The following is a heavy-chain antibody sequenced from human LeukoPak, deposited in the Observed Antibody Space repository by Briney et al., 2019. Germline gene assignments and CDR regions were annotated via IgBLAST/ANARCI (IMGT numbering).Heavy chain of an antibody. CDR1: GYSFTSYW. J-gene: IGHJ6*04. Sequence: GESLKISCKGSGYSFTSYWIGWVRQMPGKGLEWMGIIYPGHSDTRYSPSFQGQVTISADKSISTAYLQWSSLKASDTAMYYCARQTVTTHYYYYGMDVWGKGTTVTVSS. CDR3: ARQTVTTHYYYYGMDV. V-gene: IGHV5-51*01. D-gene: IGHD4-17*01. CDR2: IYPGHSDT.